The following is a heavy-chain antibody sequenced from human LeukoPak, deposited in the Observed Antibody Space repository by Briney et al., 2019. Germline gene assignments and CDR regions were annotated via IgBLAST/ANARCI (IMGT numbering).Heavy chain of an antibody. V-gene: IGHV4-39*07. Sequence: SETLSLTCTVSGGSISSSSYYWGWIRQPPGKGLEWIGSIYYSGSTYYNPSLKSRVTISVDTSKNQFSLKLSSVTAADTAVYYCARDRGDYIRTGTQFDYWGQGALVTVSS. CDR1: GGSISSSSYY. J-gene: IGHJ4*02. CDR3: ARDRGDYIRTGTQFDY. CDR2: IYYSGST. D-gene: IGHD1-14*01.